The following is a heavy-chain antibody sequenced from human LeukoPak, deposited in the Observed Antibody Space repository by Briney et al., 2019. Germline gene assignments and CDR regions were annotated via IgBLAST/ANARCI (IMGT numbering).Heavy chain of an antibody. V-gene: IGHV4-59*08. CDR2: IYYSGST. J-gene: IGHJ4*02. CDR1: GVSITTYY. D-gene: IGHD3-22*01. CDR3: ARHSPRYDSSGYNYFDY. Sequence: PSETLSLTCAVSGVSITTYYWSWIRQPPGNGLEWVGYIYYSGSTNYNPSLKSRVTMSVDTSKNQFSLKLGSVTAADTAVYYCARHSPRYDSSGYNYFDYWGQGTLVTVSS.